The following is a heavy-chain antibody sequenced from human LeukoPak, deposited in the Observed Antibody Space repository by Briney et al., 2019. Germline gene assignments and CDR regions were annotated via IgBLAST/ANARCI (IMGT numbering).Heavy chain of an antibody. CDR2: ISGSGGST. D-gene: IGHD2-2*01. CDR1: GFTFSTYG. Sequence: GGSLRLSCAASGFTFSTYGMSWVRQAPGKGLEWVSGISGSGGSTYYADAVKGRFTISRDNSKNTLYLQMNSLRAEDTALYYCAKDNIDIVVVPAAFFDYWGQGTLVTVSS. J-gene: IGHJ4*02. CDR3: AKDNIDIVVVPAAFFDY. V-gene: IGHV3-23*01.